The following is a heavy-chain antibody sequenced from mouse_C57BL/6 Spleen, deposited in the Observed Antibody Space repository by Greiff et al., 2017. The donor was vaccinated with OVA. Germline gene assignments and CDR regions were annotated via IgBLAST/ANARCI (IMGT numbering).Heavy chain of an antibody. J-gene: IGHJ3*01. V-gene: IGHV5-6*01. Sequence: EVQVVESGGDLVKPGGSLKLSCAASGFTFSSYGMSWVRQTPDQRLEWVATISSGGSYTYYPDSVTGRFTISKDNAKNTLYLQMSSLKSEDTARYYCARQSLNYYGSSYWFAYWGQGTLVTVSA. CDR2: ISSGGSYT. D-gene: IGHD1-1*01. CDR1: GFTFSSYG. CDR3: ARQSLNYYGSSYWFAY.